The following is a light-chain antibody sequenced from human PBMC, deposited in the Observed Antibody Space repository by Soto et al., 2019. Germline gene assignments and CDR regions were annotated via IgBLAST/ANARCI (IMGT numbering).Light chain of an antibody. CDR2: SAS. CDR1: QSVSNN. V-gene: IGKV3-15*01. Sequence: EIVLTQSPGTLSLSPGERATLSXXASQSVSNNYLAWYQQKPGQAPRLLIYSASTRATGIPARFSGSGSGTEFTLTINSLQSEDFAIYYCQQYNNWPRTFGQGTKVDI. J-gene: IGKJ1*01. CDR3: QQYNNWPRT.